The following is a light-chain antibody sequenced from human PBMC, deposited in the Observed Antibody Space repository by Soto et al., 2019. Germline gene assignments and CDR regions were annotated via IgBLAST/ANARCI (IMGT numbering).Light chain of an antibody. CDR3: SSYAGSNNYV. V-gene: IGLV2-8*01. Sequence: SVLTQPPSASGSPGQSVTISCTGTSSDVGGYNYVSWYQQHPGKAPKLMIYEVSRRPSGVPGRFSGSKSGNTASLTVSGLQAEDEADYYCSSYAGSNNYVFGTGTKVTVL. CDR2: EVS. J-gene: IGLJ1*01. CDR1: SSDVGGYNY.